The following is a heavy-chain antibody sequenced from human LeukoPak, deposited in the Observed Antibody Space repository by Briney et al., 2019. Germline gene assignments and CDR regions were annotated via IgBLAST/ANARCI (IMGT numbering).Heavy chain of an antibody. J-gene: IGHJ4*02. CDR1: GDSVSSNSAA. Sequence: SQTLSLTCAISGDSVSSNSAAWNWIRQSPSRGLEWLGRTYYRSKWYNDYAVSVKSRITINPDTSKNQFSLQLNSVTPEDTAVYYCARDLRDCSGGSCYSIPDYWGQGTLVTVSS. CDR2: TYYRSKWYN. D-gene: IGHD2-15*01. CDR3: ARDLRDCSGGSCYSIPDY. V-gene: IGHV6-1*01.